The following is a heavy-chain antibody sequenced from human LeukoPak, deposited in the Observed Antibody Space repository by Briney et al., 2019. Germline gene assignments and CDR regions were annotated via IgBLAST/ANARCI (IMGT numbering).Heavy chain of an antibody. CDR1: GGTFSSYA. J-gene: IGHJ3*02. V-gene: IGHV1-69*13. CDR3: AREGPLVEMAHTRAFDI. D-gene: IGHD5-24*01. Sequence: ASVTVSCKASGGTFSSYAISWVRQAPGQGLEWMGGIIPIFGTANYAQKFQGRVTITADESTSTAYMELSSLRSGDTAVYYCAREGPLVEMAHTRAFDIWGQGTMVTVSS. CDR2: IIPIFGTA.